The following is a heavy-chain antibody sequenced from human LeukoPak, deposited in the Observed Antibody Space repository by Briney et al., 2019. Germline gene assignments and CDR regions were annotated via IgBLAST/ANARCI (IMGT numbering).Heavy chain of an antibody. CDR2: IYYSGST. CDR3: ARVGDGYNPFDY. CDR1: GGSISSYY. V-gene: IGHV4-59*01. J-gene: IGHJ4*02. D-gene: IGHD5-12*01. Sequence: SETLSLTCTVSGGSISSYYWSWIRQPPGKGLEWIGYIYYSGSTNHNPSLKSRVTISVDTSKNQFSLKLSSVTAADTAVYYCARVGDGYNPFDYWGQGTLVTVSS.